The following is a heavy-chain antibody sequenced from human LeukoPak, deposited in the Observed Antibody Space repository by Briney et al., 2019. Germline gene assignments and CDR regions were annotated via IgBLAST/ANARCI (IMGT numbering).Heavy chain of an antibody. CDR2: ISSSSSYI. V-gene: IGHV3-21*01. Sequence: GGSLRLSCAASGFTFSSYSMNWVRQAPGKGLEWVSSISSSSSYIHYADSVKGRFTISRDNAKNSLYLQMNSLRAEDTAVYYCAREGSYYYYMDVWGKGTTVTVSS. J-gene: IGHJ6*03. CDR3: AREGSYYYYMDV. CDR1: GFTFSSYS.